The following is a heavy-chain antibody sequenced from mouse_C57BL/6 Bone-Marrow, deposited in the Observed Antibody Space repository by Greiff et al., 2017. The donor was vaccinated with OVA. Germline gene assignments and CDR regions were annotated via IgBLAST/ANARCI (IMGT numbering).Heavy chain of an antibody. CDR1: GYAFTNYL. Sequence: QVQLQQSGAELVRPGTSVKVSCKASGYAFTNYLIEWVKQRPGQGLEWIGVINPGSGGTNYNEKFKGKATLTADKSSSTAYMQLSSLTSEDSAVYFCARPAQATFSPWFAYWGQGTLVTVSA. CDR3: ARPAQATFSPWFAY. J-gene: IGHJ3*01. V-gene: IGHV1-54*01. CDR2: INPGSGGT. D-gene: IGHD3-2*02.